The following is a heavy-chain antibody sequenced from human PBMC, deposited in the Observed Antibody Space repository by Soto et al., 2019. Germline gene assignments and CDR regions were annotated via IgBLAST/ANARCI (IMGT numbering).Heavy chain of an antibody. D-gene: IGHD6-19*01. J-gene: IGHJ4*02. CDR3: AKEGEYSSGWDNFDY. CDR1: GYTCTGYA. CDR2: INAGNGNT. Sequence: ALLTVSGRASGYTCTGYAMHGVRQTPGQRLEWMGWINAGNGNTKYSQKFQGRFTISRDNSKNTLYLQMNSLRAEDTAVYYCAKEGEYSSGWDNFDYRGQGTLVTVSS. V-gene: IGHV1-3*01.